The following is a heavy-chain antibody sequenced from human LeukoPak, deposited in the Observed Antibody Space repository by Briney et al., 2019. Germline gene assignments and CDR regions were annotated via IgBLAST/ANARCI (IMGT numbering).Heavy chain of an antibody. CDR2: ISYDGSNK. J-gene: IGHJ4*02. D-gene: IGHD3-10*01. CDR3: AQESSSEPHGGGPFDY. CDR1: GFTFSSYG. Sequence: SGRSLRLSCVASGFTFSSYGMHWVRQAPGKGLEWVAVISYDGSNKYYADSVKGRFTISRDNSKNTLYLQMNSLRAEDTAVYYCAQESSSEPHGGGPFDYWGQGTLVTVSS. V-gene: IGHV3-30*18.